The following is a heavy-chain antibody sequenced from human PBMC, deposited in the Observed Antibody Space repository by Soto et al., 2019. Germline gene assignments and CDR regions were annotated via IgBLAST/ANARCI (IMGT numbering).Heavy chain of an antibody. V-gene: IGHV3-21*01. CDR3: ARDGDQTYYYYGMDV. CDR2: ISSSSSYI. J-gene: IGHJ6*02. CDR1: GFTFSSYS. Sequence: EVQLVESGGGLVKPGGSQRLSCAASGFTFSSYSMNWVRQAPGKGLEWVSSISSSSSYIYYADSVKGRFTISRDNAKNSLYLQMNSLRAEDTAVYYCARDGDQTYYYYGMDVWGQGTTVTVSS. D-gene: IGHD7-27*01.